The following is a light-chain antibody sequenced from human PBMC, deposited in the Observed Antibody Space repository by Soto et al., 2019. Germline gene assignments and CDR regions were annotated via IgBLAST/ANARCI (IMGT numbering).Light chain of an antibody. CDR3: SSYAGSPYV. CDR2: EVS. Sequence: QSALTQPPSASGSPGQSVTISCTGTTSDVGGYNYVSWYQQHPDKTPKLIIYEVSKRPSGVPDRFSGSKSGNTASLTVSWLQAEDEADYYCSSYAGSPYVFGTGTKLTVL. CDR1: TSDVGGYNY. J-gene: IGLJ1*01. V-gene: IGLV2-8*01.